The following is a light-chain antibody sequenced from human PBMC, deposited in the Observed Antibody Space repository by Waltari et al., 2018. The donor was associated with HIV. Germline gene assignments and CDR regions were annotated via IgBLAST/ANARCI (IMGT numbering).Light chain of an antibody. CDR1: SSDNGAYNY. CDR3: SSFISSRTLAV. Sequence: QSALTQPASVSGSPGQSITISCTGTSSDNGAYNYVSWYQQYPGKVPQLMIYEVSNRPSGVSNRFSGSKSGNTASLTISGLQAEDEADYYFSSFISSRTLAVFGGGTKLTVL. V-gene: IGLV2-14*01. J-gene: IGLJ2*01. CDR2: EVS.